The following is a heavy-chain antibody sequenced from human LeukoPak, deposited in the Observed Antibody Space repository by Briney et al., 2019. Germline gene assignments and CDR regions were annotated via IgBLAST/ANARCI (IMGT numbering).Heavy chain of an antibody. CDR1: GYTFTGYY. CDR3: ARGPRVTMIRGGQWHSYMDV. J-gene: IGHJ6*03. D-gene: IGHD3-10*01. CDR2: INPSGGST. V-gene: IGHV1-46*01. Sequence: ASVKVSCKASGYTFTGYYMHWVRQAPGQGLEWMGLINPSGGSTNYAQKFQGRVTMTRDTSTSTVYMELSSLRSEDTAVYYCARGPRVTMIRGGQWHSYMDVWGKGTTVTISS.